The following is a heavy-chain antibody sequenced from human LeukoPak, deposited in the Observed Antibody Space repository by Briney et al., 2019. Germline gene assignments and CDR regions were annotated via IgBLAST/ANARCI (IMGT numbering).Heavy chain of an antibody. CDR1: GFTFDDYA. D-gene: IGHD2-2*02. CDR3: ARTRGYRSSTSCYTSAFDI. V-gene: IGHV3-9*01. CDR2: NSWNSGSI. J-gene: IGHJ3*02. Sequence: GRSLRLSCAASGFTFDDYAVHWVRQAPGKGLVWVSGNSWNSGSIGYADSVKGRFTISRDSAKNSLYLQMNSLRAEDTASYYCARTRGYRSSTSCYTSAFDIWGQGTMVTVSS.